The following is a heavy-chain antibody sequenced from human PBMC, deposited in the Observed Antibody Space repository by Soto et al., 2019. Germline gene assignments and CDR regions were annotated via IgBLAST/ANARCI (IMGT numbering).Heavy chain of an antibody. D-gene: IGHD2-2*01. CDR1: GFTFSSYG. CDR2: IWYDGSNK. CDR3: ARGGKSRSPSYYYYGMDV. J-gene: IGHJ6*02. V-gene: IGHV3-33*01. Sequence: PGGSLRLSCAASGFTFSSYGMHWVRQAPGKGLEWVAVIWYDGSNKYYADSVKGRFTISRDNSKNTLYLQMNSLRAEDTAVYYCARGGKSRSPSYYYYGMDVWGQGTTVTVSS.